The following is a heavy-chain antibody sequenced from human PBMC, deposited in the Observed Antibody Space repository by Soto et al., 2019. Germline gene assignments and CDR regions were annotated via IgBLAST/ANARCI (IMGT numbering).Heavy chain of an antibody. CDR1: GFSFSSYG. Sequence: GSLRLACTASGFSFSSYGMEWVRLAPGKGLEWVAATTYDGGIKHYVDSVKGRFTTSRDNSKNTLYLQMNSLRVEDTAKYYCAGALENPYLYYGLNVWGQGTTVTVSS. J-gene: IGHJ6*02. V-gene: IGHV3-30*03. CDR2: TTYDGGIK. CDR3: AGALENPYLYYGLNV. D-gene: IGHD1-1*01.